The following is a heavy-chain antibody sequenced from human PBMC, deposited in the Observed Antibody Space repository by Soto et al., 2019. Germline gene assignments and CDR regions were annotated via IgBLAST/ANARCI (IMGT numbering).Heavy chain of an antibody. D-gene: IGHD2-21*02. CDR1: GFTFSSYA. V-gene: IGHV3-23*01. J-gene: IGHJ1*01. CDR3: AKSAYCGGDCYLWNFQH. CDR2: ISGSGGST. Sequence: LRLSCAASGFTFSSYAMSWVRQAPGKGLEWVSAISGSGGSTYYADSVKGRFTISRDNSKNTLYLQMNSLRAEDTAVYYCAKSAYCGGDCYLWNFQHWGQGTLVTSPQ.